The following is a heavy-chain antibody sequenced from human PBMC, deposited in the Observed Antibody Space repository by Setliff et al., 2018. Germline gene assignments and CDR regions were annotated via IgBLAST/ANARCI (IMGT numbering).Heavy chain of an antibody. J-gene: IGHJ4*03. Sequence: PSETLSLTCNVSGGSVSSTSHYWGWIRQPPGKGMEWIGSVYYSGYTYYNPSLQSRVTISVDMSKNQLSLKLDSLTAADTAVYFCARLPRTVTHFDYWGQGTMVTVSS. CDR3: ARLPRTVTHFDY. CDR1: GGSVSSTSHY. CDR2: VYYSGYT. V-gene: IGHV4-39*07. D-gene: IGHD4-17*01.